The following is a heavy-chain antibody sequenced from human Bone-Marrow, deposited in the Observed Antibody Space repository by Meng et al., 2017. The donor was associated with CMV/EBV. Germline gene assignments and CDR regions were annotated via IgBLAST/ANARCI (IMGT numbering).Heavy chain of an antibody. D-gene: IGHD3-3*01. CDR1: GGSISSGGCY. CDR3: ASSPYYDFWSGYLELRD. Sequence: SCTVSGGSISSGGCYWSWIRQHPGKGLEWIGYIYYSGSTYYNPSLKSRVTISVDTSKNQFSLKLSSVTAADTAVYYCASSPYYDFWSGYLELRDWGQGTLVTVSS. V-gene: IGHV4-31*02. J-gene: IGHJ4*02. CDR2: IYYSGST.